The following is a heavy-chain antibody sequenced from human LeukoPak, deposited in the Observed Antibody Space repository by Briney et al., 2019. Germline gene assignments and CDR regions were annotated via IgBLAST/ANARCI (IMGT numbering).Heavy chain of an antibody. V-gene: IGHV3-53*01. CDR1: GFXVNSNY. CDR3: ARTYYSGSGTYQRWFDP. D-gene: IGHD3-10*01. Sequence: GGSLRLSCAASGFXVNSNYISWFRQAPGQGREWVSVIYSGGTTHYADSVKGRFTISRDNTKNPLYLQMDSLRAEDTAVYYCARTYYSGSGTYQRWFDPWGQGTLVTVSS. CDR2: IYSGGTT. J-gene: IGHJ5*02.